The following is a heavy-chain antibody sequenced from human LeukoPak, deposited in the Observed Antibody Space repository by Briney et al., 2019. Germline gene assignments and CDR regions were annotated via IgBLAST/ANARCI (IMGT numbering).Heavy chain of an antibody. J-gene: IGHJ4*02. D-gene: IGHD2-2*01. CDR3: ARGRREYCTSTSCYYYFDY. CDR2: IYYSGNT. V-gene: IGHV4-39*01. Sequence: SETLSLTCTVSGGPISSSSYLWGWIRQPPGKGLDWIGSIYYSGNTYYNPSLKSRVTMSVDTSKNQLSLKLRSVTAADTTVYYCARGRREYCTSTSCYYYFDYWGQGTLVTVSS. CDR1: GGPISSSSYL.